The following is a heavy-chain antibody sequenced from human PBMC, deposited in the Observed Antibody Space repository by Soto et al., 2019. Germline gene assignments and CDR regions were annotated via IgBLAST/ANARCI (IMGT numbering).Heavy chain of an antibody. CDR3: TRALSGSYDH. J-gene: IGHJ5*02. V-gene: IGHV6-1*01. CDR2: TYYRSKWST. D-gene: IGHD1-26*01. CDR1: GASVSSKSAA. Sequence: SQTLSLTCAISGASVSSKSAAWNWIRQSPSRGLEWLGRTYYRSKWSTDYAISVKSRITINPDTSNNHFSLQLKSVTPEDTAVYYCTRALSGSYDHWGQGTLVTVSS.